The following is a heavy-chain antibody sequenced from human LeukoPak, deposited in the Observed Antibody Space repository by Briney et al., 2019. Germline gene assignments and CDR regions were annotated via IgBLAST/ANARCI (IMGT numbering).Heavy chain of an antibody. CDR2: IYHSGKT. Sequence: PSETLSLTCTVSGYYISSGYYWGWIRQPPGKGLEWIGNIYHSGKTYNNPSLKSRVTISVDTSKNQFSLKLSSVTAADTAVYYCARRKVTTKDYYMDVWGKGTTVTVSS. D-gene: IGHD3-3*01. J-gene: IGHJ6*03. CDR1: GYYISSGYY. CDR3: ARRKVTTKDYYMDV. V-gene: IGHV4-38-2*02.